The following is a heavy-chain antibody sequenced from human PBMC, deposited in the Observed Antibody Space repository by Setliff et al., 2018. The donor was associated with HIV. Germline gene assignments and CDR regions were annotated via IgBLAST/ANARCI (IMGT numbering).Heavy chain of an antibody. D-gene: IGHD3-10*01. CDR3: ARGSVFWDRGNHYQYMDV. J-gene: IGHJ6*03. CDR1: GFTFSTYG. Sequence: GGSLRLSCAASGFTFSTYGMHWVRQAPGTGLEWVAVIWYDGSNKYYADSVKGRFTISRDNSKNTLYLQMNSLRAEDTAVYYCARGSVFWDRGNHYQYMDVWATGTTVTVSS. CDR2: IWYDGSNK. V-gene: IGHV3-33*01.